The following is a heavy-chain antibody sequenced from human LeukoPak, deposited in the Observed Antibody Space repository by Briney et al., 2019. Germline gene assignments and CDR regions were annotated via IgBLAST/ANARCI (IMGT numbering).Heavy chain of an antibody. V-gene: IGHV4-31*03. Sequence: SQTLSLTCTVSGGSISSGGYYWSWIRQHQGKGLEWIGYIYYSGSTYYNPSLKSRVTISVDTSKNQFSLKLSSVTAADTAVYYCARVLGSLLWFGEVDYWGQGTLVTVSS. D-gene: IGHD3-10*01. J-gene: IGHJ4*02. CDR3: ARVLGSLLWFGEVDY. CDR1: GGSISSGGYY. CDR2: IYYSGST.